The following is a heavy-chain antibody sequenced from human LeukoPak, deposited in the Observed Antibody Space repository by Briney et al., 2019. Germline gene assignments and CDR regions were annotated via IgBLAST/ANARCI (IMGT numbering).Heavy chain of an antibody. CDR3: ARADDYSYYFDY. D-gene: IGHD4-11*01. CDR2: IYYSGST. Sequence: PSETLSLTCTVSGGSISSSSYYWGWIRQPPGKGLEWIGSIYYSGSTYYNPSLKSRVTISVDTSKNQFSLKLSSVTAADTAVYYCARADDYSYYFDYWGQGTLITVSS. V-gene: IGHV4-39*01. CDR1: GGSISSSSYY. J-gene: IGHJ4*02.